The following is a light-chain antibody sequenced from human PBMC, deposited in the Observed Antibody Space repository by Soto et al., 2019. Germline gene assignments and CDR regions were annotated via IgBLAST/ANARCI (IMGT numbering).Light chain of an antibody. CDR2: DDN. V-gene: IGLV1-51*01. CDR1: SSNIGGNS. J-gene: IGLJ1*01. CDR3: GSWDSSLSAYV. Sequence: QSALTQPPSVSAAPGQKVTISCSGSSSNIGGNSVSWYQQLPGTAPKLLIYDDNKRPSGIPDRFSSSKSGTSATLGITGFQTGDEADYYCGSWDSSLSAYVFGTGTKV.